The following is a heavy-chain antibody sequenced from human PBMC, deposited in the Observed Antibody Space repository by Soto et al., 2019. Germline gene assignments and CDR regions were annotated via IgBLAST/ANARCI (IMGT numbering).Heavy chain of an antibody. CDR1: GGSFNSGGYS. D-gene: IGHD3-10*01. J-gene: IGHJ5*01. Sequence: SETLSLTCVVSGGSFNSGGYSWSWIRQPPGKGLEWIGFIYHTGSTHYTPSLESRVTISVDRSKNEMYLGLRSVTAADTAVYYCARDNTGSLDSWGQGTLVTVSS. CDR3: ARDNTGSLDS. CDR2: IYHTGST. V-gene: IGHV4-30-2*01.